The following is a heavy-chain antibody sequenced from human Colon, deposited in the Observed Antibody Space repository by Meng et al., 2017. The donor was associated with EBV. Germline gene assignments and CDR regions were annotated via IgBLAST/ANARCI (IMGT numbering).Heavy chain of an antibody. CDR2: IHHSGSA. J-gene: IGHJ4*02. V-gene: IGHV4-30-4*01. Sequence: QGYVQASGPGRGEPSQTLSFHCTVSGGSMSSGNYYWRWIRQPPGKGLEWIGYIHHSGSAYYNPSLKSRVSIPVDTSKSQFSLNLNSMTAADTAVYYCASFDHIPRRNYFDYWGQGTLVTVAS. D-gene: IGHD2-21*01. CDR3: ASFDHIPRRNYFDY. CDR1: GGSMSSGNYY.